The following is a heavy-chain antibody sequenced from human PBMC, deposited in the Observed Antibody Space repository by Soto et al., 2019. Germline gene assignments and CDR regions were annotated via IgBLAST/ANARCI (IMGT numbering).Heavy chain of an antibody. V-gene: IGHV1-69*02. CDR3: ARGYYYDSSGYPFDY. J-gene: IGHJ4*02. Sequence: QVQLVQSGAEVKKPGSSVKVSCKASGGTFSSYTISWVRQVPGQGLEWMGRIIPILGIANYAQKFQGRVTITADKSTSTAYMELSSLRSEDTAVYYCARGYYYDSSGYPFDYWGQGTLVTASS. CDR2: IIPILGIA. D-gene: IGHD3-22*01. CDR1: GGTFSSYT.